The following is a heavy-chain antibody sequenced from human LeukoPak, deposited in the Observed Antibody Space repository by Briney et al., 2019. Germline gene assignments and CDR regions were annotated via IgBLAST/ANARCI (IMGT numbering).Heavy chain of an antibody. Sequence: WASVKVSCKASGGTFSSYAISWVRQAPGQGLEWMGRIIPILGIANYAQKFQGRVTITADKSTSTAYMELSSLRSEDTAVYYCASDIVGAKLGDYWGQGTLVTVSS. CDR1: GGTFSSYA. CDR3: ASDIVGAKLGDY. J-gene: IGHJ4*02. V-gene: IGHV1-69*04. CDR2: IIPILGIA. D-gene: IGHD1-26*01.